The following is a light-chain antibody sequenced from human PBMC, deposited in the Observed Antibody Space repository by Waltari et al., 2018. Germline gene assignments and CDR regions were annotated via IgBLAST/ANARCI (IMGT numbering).Light chain of an antibody. CDR1: QSISRD. V-gene: IGKV1-39*01. CDR2: GAS. Sequence: DIQMTQSPSSLSACVGDRVTITCRASQSISRDLNWYQQKPGKAPKLLIYGASNLQSGVPSRFSGSESGTDLTLTISSLQPEDFATYYCQQSYSIPWTFGQGTKVEIK. J-gene: IGKJ1*01. CDR3: QQSYSIPWT.